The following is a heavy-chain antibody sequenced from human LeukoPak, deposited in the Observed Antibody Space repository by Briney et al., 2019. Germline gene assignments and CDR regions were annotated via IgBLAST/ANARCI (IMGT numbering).Heavy chain of an antibody. Sequence: PGGSLRLSCAASGFTFSSYAMSWVRQAPGKGLEWVPANSGSGGSTYYADSVKGRFTISRDNSKNTLYLQMNSLRAEDTAVYYCAKALIAAAGTWDYWGQGTLVTVSS. J-gene: IGHJ4*02. CDR3: AKALIAAAGTWDY. CDR2: NSGSGGST. D-gene: IGHD6-13*01. V-gene: IGHV3-23*01. CDR1: GFTFSSYA.